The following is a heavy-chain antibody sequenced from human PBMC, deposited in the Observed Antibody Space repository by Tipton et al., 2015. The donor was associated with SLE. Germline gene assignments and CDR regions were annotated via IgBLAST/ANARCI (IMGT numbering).Heavy chain of an antibody. CDR1: SDSITSYY. CDR2: ISYSGST. Sequence: GLVKPSETLSLTCTVSSDSITSYYWSWIRQYPGKGLEWIGYISYSGSTNYNSSLKSRLTISVDTSKNQFSLQLNSVTPEDTAVYYCARVWGTGSRGVDYWGQGTLVTVSS. D-gene: IGHD2-2*01. V-gene: IGHV4-59*06. J-gene: IGHJ4*02. CDR3: ARVWGTGSRGVDY.